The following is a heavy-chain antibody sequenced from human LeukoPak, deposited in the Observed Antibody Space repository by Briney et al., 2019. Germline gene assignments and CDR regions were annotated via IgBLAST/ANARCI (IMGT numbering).Heavy chain of an antibody. V-gene: IGHV1-18*01. J-gene: IGHJ4*02. Sequence: GASVKVSCKVSGYTFTNYGISWVRQAPGQGLEWMGWISAYSGATNYAQKLQGRVTMTTDTSTSTAYMELRSLRSDDTAVYYCARFRGDYASDYWGQGTLVTVSS. D-gene: IGHD4-17*01. CDR1: GYTFTNYG. CDR2: ISAYSGAT. CDR3: ARFRGDYASDY.